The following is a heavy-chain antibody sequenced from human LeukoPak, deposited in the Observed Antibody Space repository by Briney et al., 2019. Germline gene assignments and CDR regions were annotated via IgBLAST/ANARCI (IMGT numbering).Heavy chain of an antibody. D-gene: IGHD4-23*01. Sequence: PGGSLRLSCAASGFAFSIYSMNWVRQAPGKGLEWVSYISSSSSTIYYADSVRGRFTNSRDNAKNSLYLQMNSLRAEDTAVYYCARDYGGRKDAFDIWGQGTMVTVSS. V-gene: IGHV3-48*01. CDR2: ISSSSSTI. J-gene: IGHJ3*02. CDR3: ARDYGGRKDAFDI. CDR1: GFAFSIYS.